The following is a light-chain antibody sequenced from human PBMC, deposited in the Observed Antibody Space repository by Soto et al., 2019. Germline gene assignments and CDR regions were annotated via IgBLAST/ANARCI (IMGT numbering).Light chain of an antibody. Sequence: QLVLTQSPSASASLGASVKLTCTLSSGHSNYAIAWHQQQPEKGPRNLMKLNRDGSHSKGVGIPIRFSGSSSGAERYLTISRLQSEDEYDYYCQNWGTGIVIFGGGTKLTVL. CDR2: LNRDGSH. CDR3: QNWGTGIVI. CDR1: SGHSNYA. V-gene: IGLV4-69*01. J-gene: IGLJ2*01.